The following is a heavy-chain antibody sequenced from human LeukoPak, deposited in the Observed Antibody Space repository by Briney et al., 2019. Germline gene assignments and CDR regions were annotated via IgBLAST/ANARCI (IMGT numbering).Heavy chain of an antibody. J-gene: IGHJ4*02. CDR3: ARASRDGYNQNFDH. V-gene: IGHV5-51*01. CDR1: GYSFSSYW. Sequence: GESLKISCKGLGYSFSSYWNAWVRQRPGKGLEWMGVIYPGGSETRYDPSFQGQVTISADSSTSTAYLQWSSLRASDTAMYYCARASRDGYNQNFDHWGQGTLVTVSS. D-gene: IGHD5-24*01. CDR2: IYPGGSET.